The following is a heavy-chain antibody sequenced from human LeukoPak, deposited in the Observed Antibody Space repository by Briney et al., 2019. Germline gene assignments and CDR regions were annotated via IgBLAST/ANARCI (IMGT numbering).Heavy chain of an antibody. CDR2: IYHSGST. V-gene: IGHV4-30-2*01. D-gene: IGHD3-22*01. CDR1: GGSISSGGYS. CDR3: ARGRAYYYDSSGYYWDY. Sequence: PSETLSLTCAVSGGSISSGGYSWSWIRQPPGKGLEWIGYIYHSGSTHYNPSLKSRVTISVDRSKNQFSLKLSSVTAADTAVYYCARGRAYYYDSSGYYWDYWGQGTLVTVSS. J-gene: IGHJ4*02.